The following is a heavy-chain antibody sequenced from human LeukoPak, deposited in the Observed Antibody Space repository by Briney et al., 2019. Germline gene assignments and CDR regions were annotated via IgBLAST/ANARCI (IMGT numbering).Heavy chain of an antibody. CDR1: GFTFSSYW. Sequence: GGSLRLSCAASGFTFSSYWMHWVRQAPGKGLEWVSVIYSGGSTYYADSVKGRFTISRDNSKNTLYLQMNSLRAEDTAVYYCASGHDYYYGMDVWGQGTTVTVSS. V-gene: IGHV3-66*01. J-gene: IGHJ6*02. CDR2: IYSGGST. CDR3: ASGHDYYYGMDV.